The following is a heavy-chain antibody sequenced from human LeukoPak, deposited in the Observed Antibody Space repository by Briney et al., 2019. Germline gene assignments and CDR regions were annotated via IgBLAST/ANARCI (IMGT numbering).Heavy chain of an antibody. J-gene: IGHJ4*02. CDR3: ARGLGGAGAY. Sequence: ASVKVSCKASGYTFTDYYMHWVRQAPGQGLEWMGWIIPNSGATNYAQTFQGRVTMTRDTSISTAYMELSRLRSDDTAVYYCARGLGGAGAYWGQGTLVTVSS. V-gene: IGHV1-2*02. CDR2: IIPNSGAT. D-gene: IGHD3-16*01. CDR1: GYTFTDYY.